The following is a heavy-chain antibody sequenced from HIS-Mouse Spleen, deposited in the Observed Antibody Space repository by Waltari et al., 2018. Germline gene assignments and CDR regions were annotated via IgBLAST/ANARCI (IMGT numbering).Heavy chain of an antibody. CDR3: AREIPYSSSWYDWYFDL. V-gene: IGHV4-39*07. Sequence: QLQLQESGPGLVKPSETLSLTCTVPGGSIRSSSYYWGWIRQPPGKGLEWIGSIYYSGSAYYNLSLKSRVTISVDTSKNQFSLKLSSVTAADTAVYYCAREIPYSSSWYDWYFDLWGRGTLVTVSS. CDR1: GGSIRSSSYY. CDR2: IYYSGSA. J-gene: IGHJ2*01. D-gene: IGHD6-13*01.